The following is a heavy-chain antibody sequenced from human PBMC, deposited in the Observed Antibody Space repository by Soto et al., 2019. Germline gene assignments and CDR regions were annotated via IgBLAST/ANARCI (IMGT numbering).Heavy chain of an antibody. D-gene: IGHD3-22*01. CDR1: GGSSSNDY. CDR3: ARDRYFYDSRGYYRTLDS. J-gene: IGHJ5*01. V-gene: IGHV4-59*01. Sequence: PSGTLYPSWFISGGSSSNDYWTWIRQSPGKGLEWIGYIFHTGITDYNPSVKGRVTISIDKSRNLFSLNLTSVTAADTAVYYCARDRYFYDSRGYYRTLDSWGQGTLVTVSS. CDR2: IFHTGIT.